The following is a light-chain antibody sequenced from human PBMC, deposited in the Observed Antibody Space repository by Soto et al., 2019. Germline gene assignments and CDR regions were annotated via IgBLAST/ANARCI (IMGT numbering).Light chain of an antibody. CDR2: RNN. V-gene: IGLV1-47*01. CDR3: TVWDDSLRGQL. Sequence: QSVLTQPPSASGTPGQRVTISCSGSSSNIGSNYVYWYQQLPGTAPQLLIYRNNQRPSGVPDRFSGSKSGTSASLAISALRSEDEADYYCTVWDDSLRGQLFGGGTKLTVL. CDR1: SSNIGSNY. J-gene: IGLJ2*01.